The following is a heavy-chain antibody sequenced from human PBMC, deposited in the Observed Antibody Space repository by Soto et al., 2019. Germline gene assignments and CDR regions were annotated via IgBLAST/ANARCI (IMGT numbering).Heavy chain of an antibody. Sequence: EVQLVESGGGLVKPGGSLRLSCAASGFTFSSYSMNWVRQAPGKGLEWVSSISSSSSYIYYADSVKGRFTIFRDNAKNSLYLQKNSLRAEDTAVYYCARGRGAAGTDSVQYYGMDVWGQGTTVTVSS. CDR3: ARGRGAAGTDSVQYYGMDV. D-gene: IGHD6-13*01. CDR1: GFTFSSYS. V-gene: IGHV3-21*01. CDR2: ISSSSSYI. J-gene: IGHJ6*02.